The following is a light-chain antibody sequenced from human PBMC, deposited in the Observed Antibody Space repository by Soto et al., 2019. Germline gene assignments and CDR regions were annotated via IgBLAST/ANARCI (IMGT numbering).Light chain of an antibody. CDR1: QSVSSY. Sequence: IELTHSPATLSLSPWERATLSCRASQSVSSYLAWYQQKPGQAPRLLIYDASNRATGIPARFSGSGSGTDFTLTISSLEPEDFAVYYCQQRSNWLTFGQGTRLEIK. J-gene: IGKJ5*01. V-gene: IGKV3-11*01. CDR3: QQRSNWLT. CDR2: DAS.